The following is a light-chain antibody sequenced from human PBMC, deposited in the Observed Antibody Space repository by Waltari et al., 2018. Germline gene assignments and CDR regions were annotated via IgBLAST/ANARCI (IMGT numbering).Light chain of an antibody. Sequence: DTQMTQSPSSLSASVGDRVTITCRPSQNIFSHLNWYQQKPGKPPKVLIYATSTLQSGVPDRFSGSGSGTEFTLTITSLQPEDFATYYCQQTYRTPHTFGQGTRLDIK. J-gene: IGKJ2*01. V-gene: IGKV1-39*01. CDR1: QNIFSH. CDR3: QQTYRTPHT. CDR2: ATS.